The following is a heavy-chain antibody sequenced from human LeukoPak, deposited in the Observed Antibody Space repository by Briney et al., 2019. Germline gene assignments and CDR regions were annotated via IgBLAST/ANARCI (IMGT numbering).Heavy chain of an antibody. D-gene: IGHD1-14*01. V-gene: IGHV3-20*04. CDR1: GFTFDDYG. Sequence: PGGSLRLSCAASGFTFDDYGMSWVRQAPGKGLEWVSGINWNGGSTGYADSVKGRFTISRDNAKNSLYLQMNGLRAEDTALYYCARDDRPPLYYMDVWGKGTTVTVSS. J-gene: IGHJ6*03. CDR2: INWNGGST. CDR3: ARDDRPPLYYMDV.